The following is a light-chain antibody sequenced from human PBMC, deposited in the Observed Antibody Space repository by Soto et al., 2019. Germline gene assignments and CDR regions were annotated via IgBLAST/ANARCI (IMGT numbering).Light chain of an antibody. V-gene: IGKV1-5*03. J-gene: IGKJ2*01. CDR1: QSIGSG. CDR3: QQYTDFQYT. Sequence: DIQMTQSPSTLSASVGVGVTITCRASQSIGSGLAWYQQKPGKAPKLLIYKATNLQTGVPSRFSGSGSGTDFSLTISSLQPVDSATYYCQQYTDFQYTFGQGTKVEI. CDR2: KAT.